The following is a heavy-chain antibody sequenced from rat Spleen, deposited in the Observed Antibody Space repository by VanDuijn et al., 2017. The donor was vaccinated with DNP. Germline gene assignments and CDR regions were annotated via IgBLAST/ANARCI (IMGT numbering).Heavy chain of an antibody. D-gene: IGHD3-1*01. CDR3: ATVPLSRPFNWFTY. J-gene: IGHJ2*01. Sequence: EVQLMESGGGLVQPGRSLKLSCVASGFTFSDYNMAWVRQAPKKGLEWVATIIYDGSRTYYRDSVKGRFTISRDNAKSTLYLQMDSLRSEDTATYYCATVPLSRPFNWFTYWGQGVMVTVSS. V-gene: IGHV5S10*01. CDR2: IIYDGSRT. CDR1: GFTFSDYN.